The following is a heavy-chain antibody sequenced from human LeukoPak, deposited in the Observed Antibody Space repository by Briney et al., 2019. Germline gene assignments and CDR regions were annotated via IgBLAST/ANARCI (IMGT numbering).Heavy chain of an antibody. D-gene: IGHD3-22*01. CDR3: AREGRSYYDSSGYLRAFDI. CDR2: IYYSGST. V-gene: IGHV4-59*01. J-gene: IGHJ3*02. Sequence: PSETLPLTCTVSGGSISSYYWSWIRQPPGKGLEWIGYIYYSGSTNYNPSLKSRVTISVDTSKNQFSLKLSSVTAADTAVYYCAREGRSYYDSSGYLRAFDIWGQGTMVTVSS. CDR1: GGSISSYY.